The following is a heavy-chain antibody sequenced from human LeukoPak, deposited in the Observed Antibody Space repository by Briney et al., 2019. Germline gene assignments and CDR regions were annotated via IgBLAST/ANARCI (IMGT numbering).Heavy chain of an antibody. D-gene: IGHD3-22*01. CDR2: IYYSGST. J-gene: IGHJ6*04. V-gene: IGHV4-59*08. Sequence: SETLSLTCTVSGGSISSYYWSWIRQPPGKGLEWIGYIYYSGSTNYNPSLKSRVTISVDTSKNQFSLKLSSVTAADTAVYYCARTDYDSSRYYYYGMDVWGKGTTVTVSS. CDR3: ARTDYDSSRYYYYGMDV. CDR1: GGSISSYY.